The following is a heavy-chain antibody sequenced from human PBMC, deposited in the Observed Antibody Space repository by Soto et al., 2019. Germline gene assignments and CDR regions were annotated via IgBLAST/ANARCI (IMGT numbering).Heavy chain of an antibody. CDR1: GFTFSDNY. CDR3: ARDLRIAVADRGFDI. CDR2: ISSNGSSI. J-gene: IGHJ3*02. D-gene: IGHD6-19*01. Sequence: GESMRLSCAASGFTFSDNYMSWIRQAQGKGLEWVACISSNGSSIYYADSVKGRFTISRDNAKSTLYLKMNSLRAEDTAVYYCARDLRIAVADRGFDIWGRGTMVTVSS. V-gene: IGHV3-11*01.